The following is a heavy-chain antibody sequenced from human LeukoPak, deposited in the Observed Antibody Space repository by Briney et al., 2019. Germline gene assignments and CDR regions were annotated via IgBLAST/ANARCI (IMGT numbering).Heavy chain of an antibody. CDR1: GGSISRGSYY. J-gene: IGHJ5*02. CDR2: IYTSGST. D-gene: IGHD1-1*01. Sequence: PSETLSLTCTVSGGSISRGSYYWSWIRQPAGKGLEWIGRIYTSGSTNYNPSLKSRVTISVDTSKNQFSLKLSSVTAADTAGYYCAREGTGSFNWFDPWGQGTLVTVSS. CDR3: AREGTGSFNWFDP. V-gene: IGHV4-61*02.